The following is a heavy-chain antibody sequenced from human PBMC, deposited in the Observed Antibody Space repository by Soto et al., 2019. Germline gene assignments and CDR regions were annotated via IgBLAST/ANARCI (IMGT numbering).Heavy chain of an antibody. Sequence: SGPTLVNPTQTLTLTCTFSGFSLSTSGMCVSWIRQPPGKALEWLALIDWDDDKYYSTSLKTRLTISKDTSKNQVVLTMTNMDPVDTATYYCARISIAAAGTAVSSLLVLDYWRHGTLVTVSS. CDR1: GFSLSTSGMC. V-gene: IGHV2-70*01. CDR2: IDWDDDK. D-gene: IGHD6-13*01. J-gene: IGHJ4*01. CDR3: ARISIAAAGTAVSSLLVLDY.